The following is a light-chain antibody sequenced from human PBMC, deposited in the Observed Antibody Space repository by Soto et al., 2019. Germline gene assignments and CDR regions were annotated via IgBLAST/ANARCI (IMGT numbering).Light chain of an antibody. CDR1: SSDVGSYKY. V-gene: IGLV2-11*01. Sequence: QSVLTQPRSMSGSPGQSVTISCTGTSSDVGSYKYVSWYQQHPGQAPKLIIYDVSERPSGVPDRFSGSKSGNTASLTISGLQVEDDTDYYCCSYAGSYSWVFGGGTKLTVL. J-gene: IGLJ3*02. CDR3: CSYAGSYSWV. CDR2: DVS.